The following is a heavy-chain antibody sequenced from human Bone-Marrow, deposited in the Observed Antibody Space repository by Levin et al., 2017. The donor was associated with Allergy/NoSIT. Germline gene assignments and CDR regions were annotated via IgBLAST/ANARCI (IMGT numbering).Heavy chain of an antibody. V-gene: IGHV3-9*01. Sequence: SLKISCAASGFTFDDYAMHWVRQAPGKGLEWVSGISWNSGSIGYADSVKGRFTISRDNAKNSLYLQMNSLRAEDTALYYCAKDISIAAAGYFDYWGQGTLVTVSS. D-gene: IGHD6-13*01. CDR1: GFTFDDYA. J-gene: IGHJ4*02. CDR3: AKDISIAAAGYFDY. CDR2: ISWNSGSI.